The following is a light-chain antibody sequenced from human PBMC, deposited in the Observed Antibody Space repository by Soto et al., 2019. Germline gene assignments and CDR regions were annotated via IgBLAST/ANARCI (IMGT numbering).Light chain of an antibody. CDR3: QQYNNWPPIT. CDR1: ESVSTN. Sequence: EIEMTQSPATLSLAPGERVTLSCRASESVSTNLAWYQQKAGQAPRLLIYGVSTRATGVPARFSGSGSGTEFTLTISSLQSEDSAVYYCQQYNNWPPITFGQGTRLEIK. CDR2: GVS. V-gene: IGKV3-15*01. J-gene: IGKJ5*01.